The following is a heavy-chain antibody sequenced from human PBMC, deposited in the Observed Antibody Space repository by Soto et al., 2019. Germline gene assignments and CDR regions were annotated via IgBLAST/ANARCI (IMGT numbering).Heavy chain of an antibody. Sequence: GGSLRLSCAASGFTFSSYAMHWVRQAPGKGLEWVAVISYDGSNKYYADSVKGRFTISRDNSKNTLYLQMNSLRAEDTAVYYCARAYVTRGLYGADIWGQGTMVTVSS. J-gene: IGHJ3*02. D-gene: IGHD4-17*01. CDR3: ARAYVTRGLYGADI. CDR1: GFTFSSYA. CDR2: ISYDGSNK. V-gene: IGHV3-30-3*01.